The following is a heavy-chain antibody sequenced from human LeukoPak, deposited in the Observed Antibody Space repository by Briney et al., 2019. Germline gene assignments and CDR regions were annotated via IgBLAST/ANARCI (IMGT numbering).Heavy chain of an antibody. Sequence: PSETLSLTCTVSGVSMRSGGSYWSWIRQHPGKGLEWIGYVYSTGSTYYNPSLHSRVTISVDRSKNQFSLQLSSVTDADTAVYFCARVHVEVIPVSMKWDSYYYIDVWGKGTTVTVSS. J-gene: IGHJ6*03. CDR1: GVSMRSGGSY. CDR3: ARVHVEVIPVSMKWDSYYYIDV. D-gene: IGHD2-2*01. CDR2: VYSTGST. V-gene: IGHV4-31*03.